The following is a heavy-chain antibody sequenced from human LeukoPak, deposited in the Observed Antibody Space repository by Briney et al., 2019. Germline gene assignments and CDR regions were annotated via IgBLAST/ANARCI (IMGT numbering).Heavy chain of an antibody. CDR3: ARVVRLRLPDSYYYYYMDV. D-gene: IGHD5-12*01. CDR1: GLTFSNYW. V-gene: IGHV3-74*01. CDR2: IYNDGSST. Sequence: GGSLRLSCAVSGLTFSNYWMHWVRQAPGKGLVWVSRIYNDGSSTSYADSVKGRFTISRDNAKSTLYLQMNSLRAEDTAVYYCARVVRLRLPDSYYYYYMDVWGKGTTVTISS. J-gene: IGHJ6*03.